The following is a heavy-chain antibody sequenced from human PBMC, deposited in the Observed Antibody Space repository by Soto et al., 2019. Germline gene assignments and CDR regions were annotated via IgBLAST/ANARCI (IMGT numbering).Heavy chain of an antibody. CDR1: GYTFRNYG. V-gene: IGHV1-18*01. J-gene: IGHJ4*02. CDR2: ISPYNGDT. Sequence: QVQLAQSGTEVRRPGASVKVSCTASGYTFRNYGLSWVRQAPGQGLEWMGWISPYNGDTKYTQKFQGRVTMTIDTSTSTPYMELRSLRFDDTAVYYCARGEWLLGLDYWGQGTLVTVSS. D-gene: IGHD3-16*01. CDR3: ARGEWLLGLDY.